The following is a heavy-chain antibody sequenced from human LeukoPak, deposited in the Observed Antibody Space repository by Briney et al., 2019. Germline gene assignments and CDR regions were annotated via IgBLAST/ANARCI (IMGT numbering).Heavy chain of an antibody. CDR2: IRYDESDK. J-gene: IGHJ4*02. D-gene: IGHD1-1*01. V-gene: IGHV3-30*02. CDR3: AKDTPTTGYHLDS. CDR1: GFTLRGYG. Sequence: GGSLRLSCAASGFTLRGYGMHWVRQAPGKGLEWVAFIRYDESDKSYADSVKGRFTISRDNSENTLYLQINSLRVEDTAVYYCAKDTPTTGYHLDSWGQGTLVTVSS.